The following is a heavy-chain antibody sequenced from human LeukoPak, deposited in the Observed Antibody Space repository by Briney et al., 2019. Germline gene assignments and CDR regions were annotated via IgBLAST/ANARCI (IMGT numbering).Heavy chain of an antibody. CDR2: IHFSGST. CDR1: DASISGYY. J-gene: IGHJ4*02. V-gene: IGHV4-59*01. D-gene: IGHD1-26*01. CDR3: ARDLGGIYFDY. Sequence: SETLSLTCTVSDASISGYYWSWIRQPPGKGLEWVGSIHFSGSTNYNPSLRSRVTISVDTSKNQLSLKLSSVTAADTAVYYCARDLGGIYFDYWGQGTLVTVSS.